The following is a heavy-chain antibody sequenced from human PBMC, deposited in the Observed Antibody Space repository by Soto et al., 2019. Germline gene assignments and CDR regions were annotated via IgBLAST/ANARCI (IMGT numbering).Heavy chain of an antibody. J-gene: IGHJ4*02. Sequence: SETLSLTCTVSGGSISSYYWSWIRQPPGKGLEWIGYIYYSGSTNYNPSLKSRVTISVDTSKNQFSLKLSSVTAADTAVYYCASRGTTTYCSGGSCYARGFDYWGQGTLVTVSS. CDR2: IYYSGST. CDR1: GGSISSYY. V-gene: IGHV4-59*08. D-gene: IGHD2-15*01. CDR3: ASRGTTTYCSGGSCYARGFDY.